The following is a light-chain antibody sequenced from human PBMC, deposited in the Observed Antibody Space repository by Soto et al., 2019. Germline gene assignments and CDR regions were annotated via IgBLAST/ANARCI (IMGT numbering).Light chain of an antibody. Sequence: DIQMTQSPFTLSASVGDRVTITCRASQSINNWLAWYQQKPGKAPKLLIYQVSRLEDGVPSRFSGSGSETEFTLTINSLQPDDFATYYCQQYNSYSQYTFGQGTRLEIK. J-gene: IGKJ2*01. CDR1: QSINNW. CDR3: QQYNSYSQYT. V-gene: IGKV1-5*03. CDR2: QVS.